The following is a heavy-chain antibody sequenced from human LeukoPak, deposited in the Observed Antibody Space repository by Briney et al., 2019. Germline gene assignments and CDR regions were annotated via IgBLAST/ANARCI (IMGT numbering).Heavy chain of an antibody. V-gene: IGHV3-7*03. CDR3: ASLAYYYDSSGYYRGVDY. CDR2: IKQDGSEK. CDR1: VLPVRSNY. Sequence: GGSLRLSCAASVLPVRSNYMSWVRQAPGKGQEWVANIKQDGSEKHYVDSVKGRFTISRDNAKNSLYLQMNSLRAEDTAVYYCASLAYYYDSSGYYRGVDYWGQGTLVTVSS. J-gene: IGHJ4*02. D-gene: IGHD3-22*01.